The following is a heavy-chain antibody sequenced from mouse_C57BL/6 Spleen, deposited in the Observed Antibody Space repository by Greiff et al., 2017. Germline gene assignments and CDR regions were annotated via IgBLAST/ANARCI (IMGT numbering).Heavy chain of an antibody. CDR1: GFTFSDYG. CDR3: AEHYYGSRGSGYFDV. Sequence: EVKLMESGGGLVKPGGSLKLSCAASGFTFSDYGMHWVRQAPEKGLEWVAYISSGSSTIYYADTVKGRFTISRDNAKNTLFLQMTSLRSEDTAMYYCAEHYYGSRGSGYFDVWGTGTTVTVSS. D-gene: IGHD1-1*01. CDR2: ISSGSSTI. J-gene: IGHJ1*03. V-gene: IGHV5-17*01.